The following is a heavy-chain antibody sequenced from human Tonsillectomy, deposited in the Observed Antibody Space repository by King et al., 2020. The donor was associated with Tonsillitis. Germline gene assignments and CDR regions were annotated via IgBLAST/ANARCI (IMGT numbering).Heavy chain of an antibody. J-gene: IGHJ4*02. CDR3: AGLYYDSSGYYLCDY. CDR2: IDPSDSYT. V-gene: IGHV5-10-1*03. D-gene: IGHD3-22*01. Sequence: QLVQSGAEVKKPGESLRISCKGSGYSFSSYWITWVRQMPGKGLEWMGRIDPSDSYTNYSPSFQGHVTISADKSISTAYLQWSSLEASDTAMYYCAGLYYDSSGYYLCDYWGQGTLVTVSS. CDR1: GYSFSSYW.